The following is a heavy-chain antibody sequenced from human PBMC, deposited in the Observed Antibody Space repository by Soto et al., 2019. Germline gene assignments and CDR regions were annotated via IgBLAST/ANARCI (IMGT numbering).Heavy chain of an antibody. CDR1: GYTFTSYY. Sequence: ASVKVSCKASGYTFTSYYMHWVGQAPGQGLEWMGMLNPSGGSTSYAQKFQGRVTMTRDTSTSTVYMELSSLRSEDTAVYYCARDQGTLLRLLTGYYNSAMDVWGQGTTVTVSS. V-gene: IGHV1-46*01. J-gene: IGHJ6*02. CDR2: LNPSGGST. D-gene: IGHD3-9*01. CDR3: ARDQGTLLRLLTGYYNSAMDV.